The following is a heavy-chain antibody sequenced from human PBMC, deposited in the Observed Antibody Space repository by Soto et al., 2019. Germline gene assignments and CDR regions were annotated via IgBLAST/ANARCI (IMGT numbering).Heavy chain of an antibody. V-gene: IGHV4-39*01. CDR1: GGSISSGDYY. CDR3: ARVDTAMVTTYYYGMDV. CDR2: IYYSGST. J-gene: IGHJ6*02. Sequence: SETLSLTCTVSGGSISSGDYYWGWIRQPPGKGLEWIGSIYYSGSTYYNPSLKSRVTVSVDTSKNQFSLKLSSVTAADTAVYYCARVDTAMVTTYYYGMDVWGQGTTVTVSS. D-gene: IGHD5-18*01.